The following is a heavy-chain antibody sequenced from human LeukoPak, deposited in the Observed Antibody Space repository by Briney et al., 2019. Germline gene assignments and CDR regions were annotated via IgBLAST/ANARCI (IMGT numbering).Heavy chain of an antibody. Sequence: GGSLRLSCAASGFTFSSYPLHWVRQAPGKGLEWVAVVSYDGSIKYYADTVKGRFTISRDNSKNTLYLQMNSLRAEDTAVYYCARDSHLYYDFWSGYNFDSWGQGTLVTVSS. J-gene: IGHJ4*02. D-gene: IGHD3-3*01. CDR3: ARDSHLYYDFWSGYNFDS. V-gene: IGHV3-30*04. CDR1: GFTFSSYP. CDR2: VSYDGSIK.